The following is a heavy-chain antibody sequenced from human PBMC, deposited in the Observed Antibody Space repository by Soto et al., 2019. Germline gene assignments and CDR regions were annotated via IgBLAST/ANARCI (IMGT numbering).Heavy chain of an antibody. CDR2: FYYRGST. Sequence: PSETLSLTCTVSGGSVSGGSYFWSWVRQPPGKGLEWIGYFYYRGSTKYNPSLKSRVTILEDTSKNQFSLKLNSVTAEDTAVYFCARLGGSYAVPHFDYWGQETLVTVSS. CDR3: ARLGGSYAVPHFDY. CDR1: GGSVSGGSYF. V-gene: IGHV4-61*01. D-gene: IGHD1-26*01. J-gene: IGHJ4*02.